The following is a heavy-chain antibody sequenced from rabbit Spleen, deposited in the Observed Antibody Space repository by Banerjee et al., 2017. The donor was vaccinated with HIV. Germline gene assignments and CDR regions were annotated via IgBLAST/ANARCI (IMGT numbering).Heavy chain of an antibody. CDR3: ARQPYNYNVAGYDL. J-gene: IGHJ4*01. CDR2: IGGGSSGTI. CDR1: GFSFSSRYY. Sequence: QEQLVESGGGLVQPEGSLTLTCTVSGFSFSSRYYISWVRQAPGKGLEWIALIGGGSSGTIWYARWAKGRFTISKTSSTTVTLQVTSLTAADTATYFCARQPYNYNVAGYDLWGPGTLVTVS. V-gene: IGHV1S45*01. D-gene: IGHD6-1*01.